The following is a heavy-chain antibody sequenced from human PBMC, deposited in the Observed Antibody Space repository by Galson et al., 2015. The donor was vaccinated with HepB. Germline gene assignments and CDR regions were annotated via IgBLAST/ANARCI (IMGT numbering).Heavy chain of an antibody. CDR3: AKDQDSSSWYYYYGMDV. CDR2: ISGSGGST. CDR1: GFTFSSYA. D-gene: IGHD6-13*01. Sequence: SLRLSCAASGFTFSSYAMSWVRQAPGKGLEWVSAISGSGGSTYYADSVKGRFTISRDNSKNTLYLQMNSLRAEDTAVYYRAKDQDSSSWYYYYGMDVWGQGTTVTVSS. V-gene: IGHV3-23*01. J-gene: IGHJ6*02.